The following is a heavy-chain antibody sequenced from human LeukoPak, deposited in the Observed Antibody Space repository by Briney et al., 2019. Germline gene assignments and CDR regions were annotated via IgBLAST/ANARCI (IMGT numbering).Heavy chain of an antibody. Sequence: ASVKVSCKASGYTFTGYYMHWVRQAPGQGLEWMGWLNPNSGGTNYAQNFQGRVTMTGDTSINTAPMELSRLRSDDTAVYYCARGGGGSLEYFHHWGQGTLVTVSS. CDR1: GYTFTGYY. V-gene: IGHV1-2*02. J-gene: IGHJ1*01. CDR3: ARGGGGSLEYFHH. D-gene: IGHD2-15*01. CDR2: LNPNSGGT.